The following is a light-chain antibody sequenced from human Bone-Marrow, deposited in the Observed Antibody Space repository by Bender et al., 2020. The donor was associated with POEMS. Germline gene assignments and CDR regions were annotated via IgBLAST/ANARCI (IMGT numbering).Light chain of an antibody. CDR1: VGGFKY. CDR3: GTKSSTWV. CDR2: EVS. V-gene: IGLV2-14*01. Sequence: QSALTQPASVSGSPGQSITISCTNVGGFKYVSWYQQLPGKAPRLIIYEVSNRTSGVSSRFSGSRTGNAAYLTISGRQAEDEAGYYCGTKSSTWVFGGGTKLTVL. J-gene: IGLJ3*02.